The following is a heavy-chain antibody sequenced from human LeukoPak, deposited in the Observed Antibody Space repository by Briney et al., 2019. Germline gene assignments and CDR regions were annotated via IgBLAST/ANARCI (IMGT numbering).Heavy chain of an antibody. Sequence: ASVKVSCKASGYTFTGYYMHWVRQAPGQGLEWMGWINPNSGGTNYAQKFQGRVTMTRDTSISTAYMELNRLRSDDTAVYYCARDRDYGSGVFDYWGQGTLVTVSS. D-gene: IGHD3-10*01. V-gene: IGHV1-2*02. CDR3: ARDRDYGSGVFDY. CDR1: GYTFTGYY. J-gene: IGHJ4*02. CDR2: INPNSGGT.